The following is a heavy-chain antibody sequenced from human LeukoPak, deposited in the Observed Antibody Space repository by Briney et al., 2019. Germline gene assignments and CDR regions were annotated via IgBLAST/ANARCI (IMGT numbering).Heavy chain of an antibody. CDR2: IYYSGST. J-gene: IGHJ5*02. V-gene: IGHV4-39*07. CDR3: GQGIAAAGRNH. D-gene: IGHD6-13*01. Sequence: SETLSLTCTVSGGSISSSSYYWGWIRQPPGEGLEWIGSIYYSGSTYYNPSLKSRVTISVDTSKNQFSLKLSSVTAADTAVYYCGQGIAAAGRNHWGQGTLVTVSS. CDR1: GGSISSSSYY.